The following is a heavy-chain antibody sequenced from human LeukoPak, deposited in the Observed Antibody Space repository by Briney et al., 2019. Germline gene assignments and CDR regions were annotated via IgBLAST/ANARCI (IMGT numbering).Heavy chain of an antibody. CDR1: GGSISSYY. J-gene: IGHJ6*02. V-gene: IGHV4-4*07. CDR2: IYTSGST. D-gene: IGHD3-3*01. Sequence: SETLSLTCTVSGGSISSYYWSWIRQPAGKGLEWIGRIYTSGSTNYNPSLKSRVTISVDTSKNQFSLKLSSVTAADTAVYYCARYHDFWSGPDLYGMDVWGQGTTVTVSS. CDR3: ARYHDFWSGPDLYGMDV.